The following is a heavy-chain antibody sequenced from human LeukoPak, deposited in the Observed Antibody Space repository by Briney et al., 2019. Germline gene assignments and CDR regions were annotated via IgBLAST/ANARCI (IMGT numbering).Heavy chain of an antibody. CDR1: GFTFSSYE. D-gene: IGHD2-21*02. CDR3: APHPKPAYCGGDCYPD. J-gene: IGHJ4*02. CDR2: ISSSGSTI. Sequence: GGSLRLYCAASGFTFSSYEMNWVRQAPGKGLEWVSYISSSGSTIYYADSVKGRFTISRDNAKNSVYQQMNSRRDEDTAVYYCAPHPKPAYCGGDCYPDWGQGTLVTVSS. V-gene: IGHV3-48*03.